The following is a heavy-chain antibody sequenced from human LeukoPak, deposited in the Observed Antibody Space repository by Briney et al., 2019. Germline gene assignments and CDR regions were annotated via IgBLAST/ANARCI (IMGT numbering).Heavy chain of an antibody. Sequence: GGSLRLSCAASGFSFSTYAMSWVRQAPGRGLEWVSGVNGNGGSTSYADSVKGRFTIFRDNSKNTVYLQMNSLRVEDTAVYYCAKSLYGGCDYWGQGTVVTVSS. V-gene: IGHV3-23*01. CDR3: AKSLYGGCDY. J-gene: IGHJ4*02. CDR1: GFSFSTYA. D-gene: IGHD3-16*02. CDR2: VNGNGGST.